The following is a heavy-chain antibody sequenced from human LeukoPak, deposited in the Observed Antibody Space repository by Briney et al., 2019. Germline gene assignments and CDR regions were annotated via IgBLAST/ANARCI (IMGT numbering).Heavy chain of an antibody. CDR3: ARRVVNNRNWYFNL. CDR1: GYSFTSYW. V-gene: IGHV5-51*01. Sequence: GESLKISCKGSGYSFTSYWIGWVRQMPGKGLEWMGIIYPGDSNTRYSPSFQGQVTISADKSINTAYVQWSSLKASDTAMYYCARRVVNNRNWYFNLWGRGTLVTVSS. D-gene: IGHD4-23*01. J-gene: IGHJ2*01. CDR2: IYPGDSNT.